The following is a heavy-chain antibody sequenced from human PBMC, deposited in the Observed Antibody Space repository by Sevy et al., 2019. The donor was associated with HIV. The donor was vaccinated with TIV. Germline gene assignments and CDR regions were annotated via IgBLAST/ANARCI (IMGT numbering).Heavy chain of an antibody. CDR1: GGSISTYY. J-gene: IGHJ4*02. CDR3: ARGGDFYASGSYSPLAF. V-gene: IGHV4-59*13. CDR2: IYFSGTT. Sequence: SETLSLTCSVSGGSISTYYWSWIRQSPGQGLEWIGYIYFSGTTNYNPSLKRRVAISVDTSKEQFSLELSSVTAADAALYYCARGGDFYASGSYSPLAFWGQGILVTVSS. D-gene: IGHD3-10*01.